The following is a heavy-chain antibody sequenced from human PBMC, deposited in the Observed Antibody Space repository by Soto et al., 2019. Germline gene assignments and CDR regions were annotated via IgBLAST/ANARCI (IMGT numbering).Heavy chain of an antibody. CDR1: GFTFSIYN. CDR3: ARVFLPGYDGGYNCFDP. V-gene: IGHV3-21*01. D-gene: IGHD5-12*01. CDR2: ITSSSSYI. Sequence: GGSLRLSCAASGFTFSIYNMNWVRQAPGKGLEWVSSITSSSSYIYYADSVKGRFTISRDDAKNSLYLQMNSLRAEDTAVYYCARVFLPGYDGGYNCFDPRGQGPMVTVYS. J-gene: IGHJ5*02.